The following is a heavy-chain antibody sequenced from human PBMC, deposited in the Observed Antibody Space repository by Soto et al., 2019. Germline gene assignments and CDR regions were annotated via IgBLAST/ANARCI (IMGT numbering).Heavy chain of an antibody. CDR2: INAGNGNT. Sequence: ASVKVSCKASGYSFTDYCMHWVRQAPGQRLEWMGWINAGNGNTKYSQKFQGRVTITRETSASTAYMELSSLRSEDTAVYYCARPYSGGWEYFSHWGQGTLVTVSS. V-gene: IGHV1-3*01. CDR3: ARPYSGGWEYFSH. CDR1: GYSFTDYC. D-gene: IGHD6-25*01. J-gene: IGHJ1*01.